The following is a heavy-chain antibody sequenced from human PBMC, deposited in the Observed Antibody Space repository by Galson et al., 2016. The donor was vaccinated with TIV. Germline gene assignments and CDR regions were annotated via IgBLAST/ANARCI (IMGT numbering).Heavy chain of an antibody. V-gene: IGHV1-8*02. D-gene: IGHD2-21*02. Sequence: SVKVSCKASGDTFRTYTVSWVRQAPGQGLEWMGWMNPDSGNTGYAQNFQGRVTMTRNTSIGTAYMELSSLRSEDTAVYYCARTLPCGGDCYFFGDGGQGTLVTVSS. J-gene: IGHJ4*02. CDR2: MNPDSGNT. CDR1: GDTFRTYT. CDR3: ARTLPCGGDCYFFGD.